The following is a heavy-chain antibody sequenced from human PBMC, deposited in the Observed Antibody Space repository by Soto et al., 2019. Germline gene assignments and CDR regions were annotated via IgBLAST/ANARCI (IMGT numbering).Heavy chain of an antibody. J-gene: IGHJ4*02. V-gene: IGHV3-30-3*01. D-gene: IGHD3-10*01. CDR3: ARDPVVYYGSGSYYVY. Sequence: GGSLRLSCAASGFTFSSYAMHWVRQAPGKGLEWVAVISYDGSNKYYADSVKGRFTISRDNSKNTLYLQLNSLRAEDTAVYYCARDPVVYYGSGSYYVYWGQGTLVTVSS. CDR1: GFTFSSYA. CDR2: ISYDGSNK.